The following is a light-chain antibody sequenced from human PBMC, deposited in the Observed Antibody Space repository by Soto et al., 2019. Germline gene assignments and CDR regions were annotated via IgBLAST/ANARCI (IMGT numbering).Light chain of an antibody. CDR1: QSGSSSY. CDR2: GVP. Sequence: EIVLTQSPGTLSLSPGERATLSCRASQSGSSSYLAWYQQKAGQAPRLLIYGVPSRATGIQDRFSGSGSGTDFTLTISRLEPEDFAVYYCQQYGSSTWTFGQGTKVEIK. J-gene: IGKJ1*01. V-gene: IGKV3-20*01. CDR3: QQYGSSTWT.